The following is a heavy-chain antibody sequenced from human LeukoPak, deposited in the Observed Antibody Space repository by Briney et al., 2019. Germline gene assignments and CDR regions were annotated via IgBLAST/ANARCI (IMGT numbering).Heavy chain of an antibody. V-gene: IGHV1-2*06. J-gene: IGHJ4*02. D-gene: IGHD3-22*01. CDR1: GYTFTGYY. CDR2: INPNSGGT. Sequence: ASVKVSCKASGYTFTGYYMHWVRQAPGQGLEWMGRINPNSGGTNYAQKFQGGVTMTRDTSISTAYMELSRLRSDDTAVYYCALTMITDYFDYWGQGTLVTVSS. CDR3: ALTMITDYFDY.